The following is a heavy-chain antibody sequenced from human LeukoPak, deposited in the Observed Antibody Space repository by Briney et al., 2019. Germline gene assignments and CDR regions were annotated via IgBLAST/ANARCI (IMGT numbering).Heavy chain of an antibody. CDR3: ARVSRTDYDFWSGYYTFSWFDP. CDR1: GGSFSGYY. Sequence: SETLSLTCAVYGGSFSGYYWSWIRQPPGKGLEWIGEINHSGSTNYNPSLKSRVTISVDTSKNQFSLKLSSVTAADTAVYYCARVSRTDYDFWSGYYTFSWFDPWGQGTLVTVSS. J-gene: IGHJ5*02. D-gene: IGHD3-3*01. CDR2: INHSGST. V-gene: IGHV4-34*01.